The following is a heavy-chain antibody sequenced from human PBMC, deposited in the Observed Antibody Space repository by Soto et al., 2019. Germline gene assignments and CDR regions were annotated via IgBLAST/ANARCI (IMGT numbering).Heavy chain of an antibody. J-gene: IGHJ5*02. D-gene: IGHD3-10*01. Sequence: QVQLVQSGAEVKKPGASVKVSCKASGYTFTIYAMHWVRQAPGQRLEWMGWINAGNGNTKYSQKFQGRVTITRDTSASTAYMELSSLRSEDTAVYYCGRGSVLNWFDPWGQGTLVTVSA. V-gene: IGHV1-3*01. CDR1: GYTFTIYA. CDR3: GRGSVLNWFDP. CDR2: INAGNGNT.